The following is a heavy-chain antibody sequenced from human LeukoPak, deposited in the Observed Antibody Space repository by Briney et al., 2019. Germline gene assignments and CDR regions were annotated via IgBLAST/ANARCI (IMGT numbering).Heavy chain of an antibody. CDR2: ISSSSSYI. Sequence: GGSLRLSCAASGFTFSSYSMNWVRQAPGKGLEWVSSISSSSSYIYYTDSVKGPFTISRDNAKNSLYLQMNSLRAADMSVYYCARSWCQWERDGDQLFDYGGQGTLVTVSS. CDR3: ARSWCQWERDGDQLFDY. CDR1: GFTFSSYS. D-gene: IGHD1-26*01. V-gene: IGHV3-21*01. J-gene: IGHJ4*02.